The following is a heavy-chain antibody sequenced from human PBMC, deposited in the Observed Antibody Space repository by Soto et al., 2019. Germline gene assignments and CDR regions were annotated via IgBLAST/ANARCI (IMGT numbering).Heavy chain of an antibody. V-gene: IGHV3-48*02. J-gene: IGHJ6*02. CDR2: ISYDSDTI. Sequence: VRLSCAGSGFTFGTYSMNWVRQAAGKGLEWIAYISYDSDTIQYADSVKGRFTISRDNAKNSLYLQMNSLRDEDTAVYYCARLYYDYVWGQGTTVTVSS. CDR3: ARLYYDYV. CDR1: GFTFGTYS. D-gene: IGHD3-3*01.